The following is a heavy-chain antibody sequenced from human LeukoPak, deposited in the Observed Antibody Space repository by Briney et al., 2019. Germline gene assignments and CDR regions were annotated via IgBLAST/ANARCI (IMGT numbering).Heavy chain of an antibody. CDR1: GFTFSSYW. D-gene: IGHD3-10*01. CDR3: AKDLITMVRGVVNGYGMDV. V-gene: IGHV3-23*01. CDR2: ISGSSGST. J-gene: IGHJ6*02. Sequence: GGSLRLSCVASGFTFSSYWMSWVRQTPGKGLEWVSAISGSSGSTYYADSVKGRFTISRDNSKNTLYLQMNSLRAEDTAVYYCAKDLITMVRGVVNGYGMDVWGQGTTVTVSS.